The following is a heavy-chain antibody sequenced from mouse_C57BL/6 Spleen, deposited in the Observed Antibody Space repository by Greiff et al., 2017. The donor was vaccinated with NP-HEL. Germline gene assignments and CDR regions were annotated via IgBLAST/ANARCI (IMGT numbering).Heavy chain of an antibody. D-gene: IGHD1-1*01. CDR2: ISYDGSN. CDR1: GYSITSGYY. CDR3: ARNYGSSSLDC. Sequence: VQLQQSGPGLVKPSQSLSLTCSVTGYSITSGYYWNWIRQFPGNKLEWMGYISYDGSNNYNPSLKNRISITRDTSKNQFFLKLNSVTTEDTATYYCARNYGSSSLDCWGQGTTLTVSS. J-gene: IGHJ2*01. V-gene: IGHV3-6*01.